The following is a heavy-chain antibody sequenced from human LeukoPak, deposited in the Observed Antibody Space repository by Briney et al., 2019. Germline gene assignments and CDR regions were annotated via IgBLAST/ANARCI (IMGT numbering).Heavy chain of an antibody. J-gene: IGHJ6*02. D-gene: IGHD2-15*01. Sequence: GESLKISCEAAGYKFTDYWIGWGRQMPGKGLEWMGIGYPDEPYIKYSPSFRGQVTISADNSISTAYLQWSSLKASDTAMYFCVRHGLEGCSGGMCYRSYYYYGVDVRGQGTTVTVSS. V-gene: IGHV5-51*01. CDR2: GYPDEPYI. CDR3: VRHGLEGCSGGMCYRSYYYYGVDV. CDR1: GYKFTDYW.